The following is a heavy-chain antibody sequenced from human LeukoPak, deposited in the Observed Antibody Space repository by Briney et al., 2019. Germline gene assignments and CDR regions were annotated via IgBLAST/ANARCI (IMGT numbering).Heavy chain of an antibody. CDR1: GGSFSGYY. CDR2: INHSGST. CDR3: ARLSYAKWLLGPGAFDI. Sequence: SETLSLTCAVYGGSFSGYYWSWIRQPPGKGLEWIGEINHSGSTNYNPSLKSRVTISVDTSKNQFSLKLSSVTAADTAVYYCARLSYAKWLLGPGAFDIWGQGTMVTVSS. J-gene: IGHJ3*02. D-gene: IGHD3-22*01. V-gene: IGHV4-34*01.